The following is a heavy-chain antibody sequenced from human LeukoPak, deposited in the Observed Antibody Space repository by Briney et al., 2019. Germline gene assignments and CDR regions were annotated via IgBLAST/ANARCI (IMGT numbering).Heavy chain of an antibody. CDR1: GFTFSSYA. D-gene: IGHD3-10*01. CDR2: VTGSGDST. V-gene: IGHV3-23*01. CDR3: AKGFYYGSGSQRYLDY. J-gene: IGHJ4*02. Sequence: GGSLRLSCAASGFTFSSYAMSWVRQAPGKGLEWVSVVTGSGDSTYHADSVKGRFTISRDNYKNIIYLQMNSLGAEDTAVYYCAKGFYYGSGSQRYLDYWGQGTLVTVSS.